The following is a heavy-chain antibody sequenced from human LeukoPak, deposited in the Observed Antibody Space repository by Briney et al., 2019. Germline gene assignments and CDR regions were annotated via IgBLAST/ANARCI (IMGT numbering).Heavy chain of an antibody. CDR1: RYTFTGYF. V-gene: IGHV1-2*02. Sequence: RASVRVSCKASRYTFTGYFMHWVRQAPGQGLEWMGWINPNIGGTNYAQKFQGRVTMTRDTSISTAYMELSRLRSDDTAVYYCARWDIVVVPAAIRSPQCDPSGQGTLVTVSS. D-gene: IGHD2-2*02. J-gene: IGHJ5*02. CDR3: ARWDIVVVPAAIRSPQCDP. CDR2: INPNIGGT.